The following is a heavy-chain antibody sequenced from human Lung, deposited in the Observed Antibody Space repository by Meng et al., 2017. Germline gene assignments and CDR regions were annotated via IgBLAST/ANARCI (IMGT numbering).Heavy chain of an antibody. Sequence: GESLKISCVASGLSFTDAWMSWVRQAPGKGLEWVDRIESNSDGGTTDYAAPVKGRFTISRDDSKNTLYLQMNSLIIEDTAPYFCATGAAAADHWGQGNLVNGAS. D-gene: IGHD6-13*01. V-gene: IGHV3-15*04. CDR1: GLSFTDAW. CDR3: ATGAAAADH. CDR2: IESNSDGGTT. J-gene: IGHJ4*01.